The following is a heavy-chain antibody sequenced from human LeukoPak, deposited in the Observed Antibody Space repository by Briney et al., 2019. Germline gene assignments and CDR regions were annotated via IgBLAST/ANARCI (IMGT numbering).Heavy chain of an antibody. CDR2: VIPMFGPA. CDR1: GGTFNSYG. V-gene: IGHV1-69*05. D-gene: IGHD3-22*01. CDR3: ARGELGDRSRFAHFDS. J-gene: IGHJ4*02. Sequence: ASVKVSCKAPGGTFNSYGISWVRQAPGQGLEWMGGVIPMFGPAKYAPKFQGRATMTTDASTSTAYMVLNSLRSEDTATYFCARGELGDRSRFAHFDSWGQGTLVTVSS.